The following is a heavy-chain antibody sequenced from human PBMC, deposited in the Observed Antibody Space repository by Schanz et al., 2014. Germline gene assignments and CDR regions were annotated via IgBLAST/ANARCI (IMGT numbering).Heavy chain of an antibody. CDR2: INAHTGNT. J-gene: IGHJ3*02. D-gene: IGHD2-2*02. CDR1: GYTFTSYA. V-gene: IGHV1-8*01. CDR3: ARDDSATYDYTSPGAFDI. Sequence: QVQLVQSGAEVKKPGASVKVSCKASGYTFTSYAINWVRQATGQGLELMGWINAHTGNTRYAQKFQGRVNMTRDTVSTEVDMKMTRLKTDDTAIYYTARDDSATYDYTSPGAFDIWGQGTMVAVSP.